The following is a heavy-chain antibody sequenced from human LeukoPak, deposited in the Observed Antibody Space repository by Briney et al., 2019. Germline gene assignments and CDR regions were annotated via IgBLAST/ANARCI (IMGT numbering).Heavy chain of an antibody. CDR3: ARKRAAYCSSTSCYMAYYYYYMDV. Sequence: SVKVSCKASGGTFSSYAISWVRQAPGQGLEWMGGIIPIFGTANYAQKFQGRVTITTDESTSTAYMELSSLRSEDTAVYYCARKRAAYCSSTSCYMAYYYYYMDVWGKGTTVTVSS. CDR1: GGTFSSYA. J-gene: IGHJ6*03. CDR2: IIPIFGTA. V-gene: IGHV1-69*05. D-gene: IGHD2-2*01.